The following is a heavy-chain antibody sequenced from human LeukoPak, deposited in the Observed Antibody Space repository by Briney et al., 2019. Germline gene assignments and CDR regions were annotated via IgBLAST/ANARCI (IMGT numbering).Heavy chain of an antibody. CDR3: AREGAYIGGSYPFDY. Sequence: ASVKVSCKASGYNFTNYAIHWVRQTPGQRLQWMGWINGGNGNTKFSHEFQGRVTITRDTSASTAYMELNSLRSEDMAVYYCAREGAYIGGSYPFDYWGQGTLVTVSS. D-gene: IGHD1-26*01. CDR1: GYNFTNYA. V-gene: IGHV1-3*03. J-gene: IGHJ4*02. CDR2: INGGNGNT.